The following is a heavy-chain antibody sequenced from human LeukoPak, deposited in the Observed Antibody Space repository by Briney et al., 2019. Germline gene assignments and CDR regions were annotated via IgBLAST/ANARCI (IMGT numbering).Heavy chain of an antibody. D-gene: IGHD3-10*01. Sequence: PSETLSLTCTVSGGSISSSSYYWGWIRQPPGKGLEWIGYIYYSGSTNYNPSLKSRVTISVDTSKNQFSLKLSYVTAADTAVYYCARSADYYGSGSYYDWGQGTLVTVSS. CDR2: IYYSGST. J-gene: IGHJ4*02. CDR1: GGSISSSSYY. V-gene: IGHV4-61*05. CDR3: ARSADYYGSGSYYD.